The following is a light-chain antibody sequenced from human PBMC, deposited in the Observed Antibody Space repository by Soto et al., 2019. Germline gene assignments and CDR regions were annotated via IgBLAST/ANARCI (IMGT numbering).Light chain of an antibody. V-gene: IGLV1-47*01. CDR3: AAWDDSLSALYV. CDR1: SSNIGSNY. J-gene: IGLJ1*01. CDR2: RNN. Sequence: QSALTQPPSASGTPGQRVTISCSGSSSNIGSNYVYWYQQLPGTAPKLLIYRNNQRPSGVPDRFSGSKSGTSASLAISGLRSEDDADYYCAAWDDSLSALYVFGTGTEVTVL.